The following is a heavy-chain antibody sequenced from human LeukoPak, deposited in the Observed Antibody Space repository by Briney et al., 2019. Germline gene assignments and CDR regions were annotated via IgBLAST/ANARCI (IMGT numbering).Heavy chain of an antibody. CDR1: GGSISTDTDY. Sequence: SETLSLTCNVSGGSISTDTDYRGWIRQVPGKGLEWIATLYYSGNIYYNPSLKSRVTMSGDRSKSQFSLRLTSVTAADTAVYCCARGTIGDSFDIWGHGTMVAVSS. CDR2: LYYSGNI. CDR3: ARGTIGDSFDI. V-gene: IGHV4-39*01. D-gene: IGHD3-3*01. J-gene: IGHJ3*02.